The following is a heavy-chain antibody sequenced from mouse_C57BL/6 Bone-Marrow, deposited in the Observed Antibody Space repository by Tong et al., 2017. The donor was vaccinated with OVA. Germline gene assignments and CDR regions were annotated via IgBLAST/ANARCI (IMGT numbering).Heavy chain of an antibody. CDR2: INSDGGST. CDR3: ARHRHSSGPRTD. Sequence: EVQLQESGGGLVQPGESLKLSCESNEYEFPSHDMSWVRKTPEKRLELVAAINSDGGSTYYPDTMERRFIISRDNTKRTLYLQMRSLRSEATALYNCARHRHSSGPRTDWGQGTTLTVSS. V-gene: IGHV5-2*01. J-gene: IGHJ2*01. D-gene: IGHD3-2*02. CDR1: EYEFPSHD.